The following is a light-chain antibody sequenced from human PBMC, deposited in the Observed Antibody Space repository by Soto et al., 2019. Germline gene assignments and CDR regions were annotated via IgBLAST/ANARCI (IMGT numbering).Light chain of an antibody. V-gene: IGKV3-20*01. Sequence: EIVLTQSPGTLSLSPGERATLSCRASQSVSSSYLAWYQQKPGQAPRLLIYGASSRATGIPDRFSGSGSGTDFTLTISRLEPEDFAVYYCQQYGSSRLTWTFGQGTKVDI. CDR1: QSVSSSY. J-gene: IGKJ1*01. CDR3: QQYGSSRLTWT. CDR2: GAS.